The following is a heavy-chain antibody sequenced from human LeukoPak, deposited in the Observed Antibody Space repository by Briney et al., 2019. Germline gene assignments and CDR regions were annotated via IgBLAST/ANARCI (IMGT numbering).Heavy chain of an antibody. CDR3: ARERPTGTIGSYYYGMDV. CDR1: GFTFSSYA. CDR2: ISYDGSNK. J-gene: IGHJ6*02. V-gene: IGHV3-30-3*01. Sequence: GRSLRLSCAASGFTFSSYAMHWVRQAPGKGLEWVAVISYDGSNKYYADSVKGLFTISRDNSKNTLYLQMNSLRAEDTAVYYCARERPTGTIGSYYYGMDVWGQGTTVTVSS. D-gene: IGHD1-7*01.